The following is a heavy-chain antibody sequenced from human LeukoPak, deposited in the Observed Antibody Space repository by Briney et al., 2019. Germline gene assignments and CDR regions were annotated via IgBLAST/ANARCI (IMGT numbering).Heavy chain of an antibody. V-gene: IGHV1-2*06. Sequence: ASVKVSCKASGYTFTGYYMHWVRQAPGQGLEWMGRINPNSGGTNYAQKFQGRVTMTRDTYISTAYMELSRLRSDDTAVYYCARLYDSSGYYGEWGQGTLVTVSS. CDR2: INPNSGGT. CDR1: GYTFTGYY. CDR3: ARLYDSSGYYGE. J-gene: IGHJ4*02. D-gene: IGHD3-22*01.